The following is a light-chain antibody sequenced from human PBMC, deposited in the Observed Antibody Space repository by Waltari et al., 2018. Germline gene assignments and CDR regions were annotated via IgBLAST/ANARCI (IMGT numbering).Light chain of an antibody. J-gene: IGKJ3*01. CDR2: ATS. CDR1: QDITNY. Sequence: DVQMTQFPSSLSASIGDRVPITCQASQDITNYLNWYQQKPGKAPNLLIYATSNLESGVPSRFSGSGSGTLFTFTISSLQPEDIATYYCQQYDSLPLTFGPGTTVDV. CDR3: QQYDSLPLT. V-gene: IGKV1-33*01.